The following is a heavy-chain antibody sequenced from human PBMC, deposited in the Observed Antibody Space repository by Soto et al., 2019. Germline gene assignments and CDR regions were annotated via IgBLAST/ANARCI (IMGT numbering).Heavy chain of an antibody. V-gene: IGHV3-33*01. D-gene: IGHD3-10*02. J-gene: IGHJ4*02. CDR2: IWYDGSNK. CDR3: ARDRVVCSGSYYQFDY. Sequence: QVQLVESGGGVVQPGRSLRLSCAASGFTFSSYGMHWVRQAPGKGLEWVAVIWYDGSNKYYADSVKGRFTISRDNSKNTLDPQMNSLRAEDTTVYYWARDRVVCSGSYYQFDYWGQGTLVTVSS. CDR1: GFTFSSYG.